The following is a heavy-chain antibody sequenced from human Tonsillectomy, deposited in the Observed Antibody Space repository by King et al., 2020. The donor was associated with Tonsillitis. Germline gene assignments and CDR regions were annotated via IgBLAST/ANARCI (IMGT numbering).Heavy chain of an antibody. D-gene: IGHD3-22*01. Sequence: VQLVESGGGVVQPGRSLRLSCAASGFTFSSYGMHWVRQAPGKGLEWVAVISYDGSNKYYADSVKGRFTISRDNSKNTLYLQMNSLRAEDTAVYYCAKDTYYDRSGYYWGYYYYGMDVWGQGTTVTVSS. CDR2: ISYDGSNK. CDR1: GFTFSSYG. J-gene: IGHJ6*02. CDR3: AKDTYYDRSGYYWGYYYYGMDV. V-gene: IGHV3-30*18.